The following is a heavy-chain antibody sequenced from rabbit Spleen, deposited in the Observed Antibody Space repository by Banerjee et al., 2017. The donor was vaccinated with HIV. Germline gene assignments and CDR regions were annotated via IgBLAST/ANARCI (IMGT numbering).Heavy chain of an antibody. J-gene: IGHJ4*01. CDR2: IDTGTGSA. D-gene: IGHD7-1*01. V-gene: IGHV1S40*01. CDR1: GFSFSSSVYW. CDR3: AKDLLYAGYVDYGYGTDL. Sequence: QSLEESGGDLVKPGASLTLTCTASGFSFSSSVYWICWVRQAPGKGLEWIGCIDTGTGSAHYASWVKGRFTISKTSSTTVDLKLTSLTAADTATYFCAKDLLYAGYVDYGYGTDLWGPGTLVTVS.